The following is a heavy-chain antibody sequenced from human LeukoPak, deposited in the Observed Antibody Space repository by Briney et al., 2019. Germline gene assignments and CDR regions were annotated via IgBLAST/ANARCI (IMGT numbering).Heavy chain of an antibody. J-gene: IGHJ4*02. CDR2: IYYSEST. Sequence: SETLSLTCTVSGGSISSSSYYWGWIRQPPGKGLEWIGSIYYSESTYYNPSLKSRVTISVDTSKNQFSLKLSSVTAADTAVYYCARHLRDSSGYRPYYFDYWGQGTLVTVSS. CDR3: ARHLRDSSGYRPYYFDY. CDR1: GGSISSSSYY. V-gene: IGHV4-39*01. D-gene: IGHD3-22*01.